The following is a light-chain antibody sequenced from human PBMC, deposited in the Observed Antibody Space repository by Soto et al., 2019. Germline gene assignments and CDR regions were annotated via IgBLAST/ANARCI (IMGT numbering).Light chain of an antibody. CDR2: KAS. V-gene: IGKV1-5*03. Sequence: DIQMTQSPSTLSASVGDRVTITCRASQSISSWLAWYQQKPGKTPKVLIYKASSLESGVPSRFSGSGSGTEFTLTRSSLQPDDFATYYFQQYNSYTWTLGQGTKVEIK. CDR1: QSISSW. CDR3: QQYNSYTWT. J-gene: IGKJ1*01.